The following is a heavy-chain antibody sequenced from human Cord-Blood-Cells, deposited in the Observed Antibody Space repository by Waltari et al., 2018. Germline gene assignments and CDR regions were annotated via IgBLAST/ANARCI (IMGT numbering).Heavy chain of an antibody. D-gene: IGHD3-22*01. CDR2: INHSGST. V-gene: IGHV4-34*01. J-gene: IGHJ6*02. CDR3: ARGGGYYYDSSGYYYYYGMDV. Sequence: VQLQQWGAGLLKPSETLSLTCAVYGGSFSGYYWSWIRQPPGKGLEWIGEINHSGSTNYNPSLKSRVTISVDTSKNQFSLKLSSVTAADTAVYYCARGGGYYYDSSGYYYYYGMDVWGQGTTVTVSS. CDR1: GGSFSGYY.